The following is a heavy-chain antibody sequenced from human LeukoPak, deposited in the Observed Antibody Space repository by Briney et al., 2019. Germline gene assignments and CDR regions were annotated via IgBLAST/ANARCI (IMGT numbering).Heavy chain of an antibody. J-gene: IGHJ4*02. CDR3: AKDQMVRGVTHFDY. D-gene: IGHD3-10*01. V-gene: IGHV3-23*01. CDR1: GGSISSSN. Sequence: ETLSLTCAVSGGSISSSNWWSWVRQPPGKGLEWVSAISGSGGSTYYADSVKGRFTISRDNSKNTLYLQMNSLRAEDTAVYYCAKDQMVRGVTHFDYWGQGTLVTVSS. CDR2: ISGSGGST.